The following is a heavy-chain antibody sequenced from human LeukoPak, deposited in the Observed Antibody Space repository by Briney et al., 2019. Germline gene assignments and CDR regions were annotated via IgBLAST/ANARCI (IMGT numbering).Heavy chain of an antibody. J-gene: IGHJ4*02. D-gene: IGHD3-10*01. CDR1: GFTFSSLW. CDR2: IKQDGSEV. Sequence: GSLRLSCVGSGFTFSSLWMSWVRQIPGKGLEWVANIKQDGSEVYYVDSVKGRFTISRDNAKNSLYLRMNSLRVEDTAVYYCACRPSDIRYYGVFDFWGQGSLVTVSS. V-gene: IGHV3-7*01. CDR3: ACRPSDIRYYGVFDF.